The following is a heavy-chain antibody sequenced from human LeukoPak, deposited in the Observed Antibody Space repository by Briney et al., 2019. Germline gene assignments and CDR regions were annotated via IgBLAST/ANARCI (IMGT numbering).Heavy chain of an antibody. J-gene: IGHJ4*02. Sequence: ASVKVSCKAFGYTFTSYFIHWVRQAPGQGLEWMGIINPSGGSTNYAQKFQGRVTMTRDTSTSTVYVELSSLRSEDTAVYYCATAKFGGNSYFDYWGQGTLVTVSS. CDR2: INPSGGST. CDR1: GYTFTSYF. CDR3: ATAKFGGNSYFDY. V-gene: IGHV1-46*01. D-gene: IGHD4-23*01.